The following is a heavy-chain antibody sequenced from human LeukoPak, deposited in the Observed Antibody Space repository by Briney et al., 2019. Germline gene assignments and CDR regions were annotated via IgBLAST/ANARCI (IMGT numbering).Heavy chain of an antibody. D-gene: IGHD3-22*01. CDR2: ISDSGGST. CDR3: AKRGVVIRVILVGFHKEAYYFDS. V-gene: IGHV3-23*01. CDR1: GFTVSSNY. J-gene: IGHJ4*02. Sequence: GGSLRLSCAASGFTVSSNYMSWVRQAPGKGLEWVAGISDSGGSTNYADSVKGRFTISRVNPKNTLYLQMNSLRAEDTAVYFCAKRGVVIRVILVGFHKEAYYFDSWGQGALVTVSS.